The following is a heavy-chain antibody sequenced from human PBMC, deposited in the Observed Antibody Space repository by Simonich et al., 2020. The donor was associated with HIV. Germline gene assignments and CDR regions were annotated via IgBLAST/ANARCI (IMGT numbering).Heavy chain of an antibody. V-gene: IGHV3-30*07. CDR2: ISYDGSNK. J-gene: IGHJ4*02. D-gene: IGHD3-16*01. Sequence: QVQLVESGGGVVQPGRSLRLSCAASGFTFSSYAMHWVPQAPGKVLEWVAVISYDGSNKYYADSVKGRFTISRDNSKNTLYLQMNSLRAEDTAVYYCASGGSISSVWADDYWGQGTLVTVSS. CDR1: GFTFSSYA. CDR3: ASGGSISSVWADDY.